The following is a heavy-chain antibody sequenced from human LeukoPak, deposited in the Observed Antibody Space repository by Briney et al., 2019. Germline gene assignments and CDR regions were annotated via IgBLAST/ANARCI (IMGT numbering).Heavy chain of an antibody. Sequence: SETLSLTCTVSGGSISSYYWSWIRQPPGKGLEWIGYIYYSGSTNYNPSLKSRVTISVDTSKNQFSLKLSSVTAADTAVYYCARHGDYYYDSSGYWVYWGQGTLVTVSS. CDR3: ARHGDYYYDSSGYWVY. CDR2: IYYSGST. D-gene: IGHD3-22*01. J-gene: IGHJ4*02. V-gene: IGHV4-59*08. CDR1: GGSISSYY.